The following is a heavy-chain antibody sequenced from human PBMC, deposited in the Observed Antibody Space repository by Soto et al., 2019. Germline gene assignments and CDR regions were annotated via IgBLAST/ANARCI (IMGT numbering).Heavy chain of an antibody. V-gene: IGHV3-30*18. J-gene: IGHJ4*02. CDR2: ISYVGSKT. CDR3: AKVRLRDYSLGYVFDS. CDR1: GFTFSRYG. Sequence: PGGSLRLSCAASGFTFSRYGMHWVRQAPGKGLEWVALISYVGSKTYYADSVKGRFTISRDNSKNTLYLQMSSLRVEDTAVYYCAKVRLRDYSLGYVFDSWGQGTLVTAPQ. D-gene: IGHD5-18*01.